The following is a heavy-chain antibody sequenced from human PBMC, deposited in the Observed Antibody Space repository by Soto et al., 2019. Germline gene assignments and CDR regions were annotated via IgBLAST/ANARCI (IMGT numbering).Heavy chain of an antibody. CDR2: ISGSGGST. D-gene: IGHD3-16*01. J-gene: IGHJ1*01. CDR1: GFAFSTYS. V-gene: IGHV3-23*01. CDR3: APGGRLSLGSFQH. Sequence: EVKLLESGGGLVQPGGSLRLSCAASGFAFSTYSMNWVRQAPGKGLEWVSAISGSGGSTYYADSVKGRFTISRDNSKNTLYLQMHSLRAEDTDVYYCAPGGRLSLGSFQHWGQGTLVTVSP.